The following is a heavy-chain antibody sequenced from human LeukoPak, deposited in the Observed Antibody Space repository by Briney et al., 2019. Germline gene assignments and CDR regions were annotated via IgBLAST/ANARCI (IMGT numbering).Heavy chain of an antibody. V-gene: IGHV4-4*02. CDR3: ARDDSSSSITN. Sequence: SETLSLTCAVSGGSISSSNWWSWVRQPPGKGLEWIGEIYHSGSTNYNPSLKSRVTISVDKSKNLFSLKLSSVTAADTAVYYCARDDSSSSITNWGQGTLVTVSP. J-gene: IGHJ4*02. CDR2: IYHSGST. CDR1: GGSISSSNW. D-gene: IGHD6-6*01.